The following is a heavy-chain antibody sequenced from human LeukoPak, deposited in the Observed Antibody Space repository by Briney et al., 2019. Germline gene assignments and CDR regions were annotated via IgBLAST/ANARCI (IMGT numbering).Heavy chain of an antibody. D-gene: IGHD2-2*01. V-gene: IGHV4-61*01. Sequence: SETLSLTCTVSGGSISSSSYYWSWIRQPPGKGLEWIGYIYYSGSTNYNPSLKSRVTISVDTSKNQFSLKLSSVTAADTAVYYCARDPGYCSSTSCYDNSGYDLWGQGTLVTVSS. CDR1: GGSISSSSYY. J-gene: IGHJ4*02. CDR2: IYYSGST. CDR3: ARDPGYCSSTSCYDNSGYDL.